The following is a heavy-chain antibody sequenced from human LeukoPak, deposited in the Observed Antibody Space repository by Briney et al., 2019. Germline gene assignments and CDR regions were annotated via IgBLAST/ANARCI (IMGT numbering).Heavy chain of an antibody. Sequence: PSETLSLTCAVYGGSFSGYYWSWIRQPPGKGLEWIGEINHSGSTNYNPSLKSRVTISVDTSKNQFSLKLSSVTAADTAVYYCARGLSRSRRGSYYDSSGSFDYWGQGTLVTVSS. J-gene: IGHJ4*02. CDR2: INHSGST. V-gene: IGHV4-34*01. D-gene: IGHD3-22*01. CDR1: GGSFSGYY. CDR3: ARGLSRSRRGSYYDSSGSFDY.